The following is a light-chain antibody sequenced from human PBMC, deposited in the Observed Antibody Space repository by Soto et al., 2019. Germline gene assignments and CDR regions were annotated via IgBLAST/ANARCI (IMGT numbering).Light chain of an antibody. CDR3: AAWDDSLNGYV. CDR2: SYN. J-gene: IGLJ1*01. Sequence: QLVLTQPPSASGTPGQRVTISCSGSRSNIETYTVNWYQQLPGAAPKLLIYSYNQRPSRVPDRFSGSKSGTSASLAISGLQSEDEGDYYCAAWDDSLNGYVFGTGTKLTVL. CDR1: RSNIETYT. V-gene: IGLV1-44*01.